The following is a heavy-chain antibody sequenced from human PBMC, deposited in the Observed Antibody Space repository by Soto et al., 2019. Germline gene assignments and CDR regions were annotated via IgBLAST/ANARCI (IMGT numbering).Heavy chain of an antibody. V-gene: IGHV3-72*01. Sequence: PGGSLRLSCAASGFTFSDHYMDWVRQAPGKGLEWVGRTRNKANSYTTEYAASVKGRFTITRDDSKNSLYLQMNNLKSEDTAVYYCARELMTTVTYFDYWGQGTLVTVSS. CDR1: GFTFSDHY. D-gene: IGHD4-17*01. J-gene: IGHJ4*02. CDR3: ARELMTTVTYFDY. CDR2: TRNKANSYTT.